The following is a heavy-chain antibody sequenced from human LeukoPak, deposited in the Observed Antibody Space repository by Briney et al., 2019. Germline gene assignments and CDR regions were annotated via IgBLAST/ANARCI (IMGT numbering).Heavy chain of an antibody. J-gene: IGHJ5*02. CDR3: ARQGTTIPFDRPRGWFDP. CDR1: GYSFTSYW. D-gene: IGHD5-12*01. V-gene: IGHV5-51*01. Sequence: GESLKISCKGSGYSFTSYWIGWVRQMPGKGLEWMGIIYPGDSDTKYSPSFQGQVTISADKSISTAYLQWSSLKASDTAMYYCARQGTTIPFDRPRGWFDPWGQGTLVTVSS. CDR2: IYPGDSDT.